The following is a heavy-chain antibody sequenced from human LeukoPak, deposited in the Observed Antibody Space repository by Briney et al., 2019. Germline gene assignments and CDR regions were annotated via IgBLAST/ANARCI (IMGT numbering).Heavy chain of an antibody. J-gene: IGHJ6*03. V-gene: IGHV4-34*01. CDR3: ARGRYCSSTSCYTGRSYYYYYMDV. Sequence: SETLSLTCAVYGESFSGYYWSWIRQPPGKGLEWIGEINHSGSTNYNPSLNSRVTISVDTSKNQFSLKLSSVTAADTAVYYCARGRYCSSTSCYTGRSYYYYYMDVWGKGTTVTVSS. CDR1: GESFSGYY. CDR2: INHSGST. D-gene: IGHD2-2*02.